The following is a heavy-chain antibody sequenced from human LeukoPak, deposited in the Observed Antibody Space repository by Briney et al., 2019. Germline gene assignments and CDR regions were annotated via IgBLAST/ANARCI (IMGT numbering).Heavy chain of an antibody. CDR3: AKEGGRAAEGRNWFDP. V-gene: IGHV3-30*02. J-gene: IGHJ5*02. Sequence: PGGSLRLSCAASGFTFSSYGMHWVRQAPGKGLEWVAFIRYDGSNKYYADSVKGRFTISRDNSKNTLYLQMNSLRAEDTAVYYCAKEGGRAAEGRNWFDPWGQGTLVTVSS. CDR2: IRYDGSNK. D-gene: IGHD2-15*01. CDR1: GFTFSSYG.